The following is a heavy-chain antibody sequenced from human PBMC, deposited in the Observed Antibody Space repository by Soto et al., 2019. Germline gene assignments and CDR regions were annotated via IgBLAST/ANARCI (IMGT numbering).Heavy chain of an antibody. D-gene: IGHD1-20*01. J-gene: IGHJ4*02. CDR3: ARVNNWAFDY. CDR1: GFTFSSYW. CDR2: IKGDGSDK. Sequence: EAQLVESGGGLLQPGGSLRLSCAASGFTFSSYWMYWVRQAPGKGLEWVANIKGDGSDKYYVDSVKGRFTISRDNAKSLLYLQMNGLTVEDTAVYFCARVNNWAFDYWGQGSLVTVAS. V-gene: IGHV3-7*04.